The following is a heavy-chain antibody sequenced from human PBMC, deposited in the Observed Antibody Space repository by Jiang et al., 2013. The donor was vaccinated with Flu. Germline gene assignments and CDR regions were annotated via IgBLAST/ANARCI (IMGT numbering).Heavy chain of an antibody. Sequence: QLVESGAEVKKPGASVKVSCKASGYTFTSQGISWVRQAPGQGPEWMGWISTHSGNTIYAEKYQGRVTMTTDTSTSTVYMELRSLRSDDTAVYFCARVGSLVRGALDVWGQGTTVTVSS. CDR2: ISTHSGNT. D-gene: IGHD3-10*01. CDR1: GYTFTSQG. CDR3: ARVGSLVRGALDV. J-gene: IGHJ6*02. V-gene: IGHV1-18*01.